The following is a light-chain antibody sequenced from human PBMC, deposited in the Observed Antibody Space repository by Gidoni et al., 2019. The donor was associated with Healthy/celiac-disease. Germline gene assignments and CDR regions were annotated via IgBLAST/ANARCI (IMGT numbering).Light chain of an antibody. J-gene: IGKJ1*01. CDR2: AAS. CDR1: QGISSY. CDR3: QQRNSDRT. V-gene: IGKV1-9*01. Sequence: DIQLTQSPSFLSASVGDRVTITCRASQGISSYLAWYQQKPGKAPKLLIYAASTLQSGVPSRFSGSGSGTEFTLTISSLQPEDFATYYCQQRNSDRTFGQGTKVEIK.